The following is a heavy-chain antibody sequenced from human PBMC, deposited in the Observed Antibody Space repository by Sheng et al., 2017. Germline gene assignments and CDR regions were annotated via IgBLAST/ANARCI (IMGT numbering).Heavy chain of an antibody. J-gene: IGHJ5*02. V-gene: IGHV3-21*01. CDR2: ISSSSSYI. CDR1: GFTFSSYS. D-gene: IGHD3-10*01. CDR3: ARDGPPYYYGSGSYQPHNWFDP. Sequence: EVQLVESGGGLVKPGGYLRLSCAASGFTFSSYSMNWVRQAPGKGLEWVSSISSSSSYIYYADSVKGRFTISRDNAKNSLYLQMNSLRAEDTAVYYCARDGPPYYYGSGSYQPHNWFDPWGQGTLVTV.